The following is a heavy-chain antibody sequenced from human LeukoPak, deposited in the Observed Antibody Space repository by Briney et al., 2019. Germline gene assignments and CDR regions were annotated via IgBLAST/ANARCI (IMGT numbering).Heavy chain of an antibody. CDR3: AREYQTTMVRGVFDY. J-gene: IGHJ4*02. CDR1: GYTFTSYG. Sequence: GASVKVSCKASGYTFTSYGISWVRQAPGQGLEWMGWISAYNGNTNYVQKLQGRVTMTTDTSTSTAYMELRSLRSDDTAVYYCAREYQTTMVRGVFDYWGQGTLVTVSS. D-gene: IGHD3-10*01. CDR2: ISAYNGNT. V-gene: IGHV1-18*01.